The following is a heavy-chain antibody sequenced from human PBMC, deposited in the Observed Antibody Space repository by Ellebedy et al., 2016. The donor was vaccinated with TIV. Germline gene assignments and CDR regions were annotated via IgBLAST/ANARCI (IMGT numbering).Heavy chain of an antibody. CDR3: ARVGATVTYFEY. CDR1: GFTFSSYW. J-gene: IGHJ4*02. CDR2: INSDGSST. V-gene: IGHV3-74*01. D-gene: IGHD4-17*01. Sequence: GGSLRLXXAASGFTFSSYWMHWVRQAPGKGLVWVSRINSDGSSTSHADSVKGRFTISRDNAKNTLYLQMNSLRAEDTAVYYCARVGATVTYFEYWGQGTLVTVSS.